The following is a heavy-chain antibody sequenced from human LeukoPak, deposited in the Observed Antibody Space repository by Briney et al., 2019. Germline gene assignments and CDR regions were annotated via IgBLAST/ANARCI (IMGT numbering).Heavy chain of an antibody. D-gene: IGHD3-10*01. CDR1: GYTFTGYY. V-gene: IGHV1-2*02. CDR2: INPNSGGS. Sequence: EASVTVSCKASGYTFTGYYIHWVRQAPGQGLEWMGWINPNSGGSNYAQKFQGRVTMTRDTSISTAYMELSRLRSDDTAVYYCTRAGRTYGSGSYYFYWGQGILVTVSS. CDR3: TRAGRTYGSGSYYFY. J-gene: IGHJ4*02.